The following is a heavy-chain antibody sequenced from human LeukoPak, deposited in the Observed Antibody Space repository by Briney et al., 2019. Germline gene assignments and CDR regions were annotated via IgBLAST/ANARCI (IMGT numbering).Heavy chain of an antibody. Sequence: ASVKVSCKASGYTFTSYDINWVRQATGQGLEWMGWMNPNSGNTGYAQKFQGRVTMTRNTSISTAYMELSSLRSEDTAVYYCASWDYYVSSGIDAFDIWGQGTMVTVSS. V-gene: IGHV1-8*01. CDR3: ASWDYYVSSGIDAFDI. D-gene: IGHD3-22*01. CDR1: GYTFTSYD. J-gene: IGHJ3*02. CDR2: MNPNSGNT.